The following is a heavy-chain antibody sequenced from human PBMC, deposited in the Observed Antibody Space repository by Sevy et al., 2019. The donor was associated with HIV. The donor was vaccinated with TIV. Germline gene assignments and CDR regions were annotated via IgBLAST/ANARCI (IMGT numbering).Heavy chain of an antibody. CDR2: ISASAGST. D-gene: IGHD3-10*01. CDR3: AKDRVSGTYYTGDFDY. V-gene: IGHV3-23*01. Sequence: GGSLRLSCAASGFTFSTYAMTWVRQAPGKGLEWVSVISASAGSTYYSESVKGRFTISRDNSKNTLYLQMNSLRAEDTAVYYCAKDRVSGTYYTGDFDYWGQGTLVTVSS. CDR1: GFTFSTYA. J-gene: IGHJ4*02.